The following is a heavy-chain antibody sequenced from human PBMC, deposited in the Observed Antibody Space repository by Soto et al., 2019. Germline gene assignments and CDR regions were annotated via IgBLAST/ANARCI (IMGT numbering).Heavy chain of an antibody. D-gene: IGHD4-17*01. Sequence: EVQLVESGGGLVQPGGSLRLSCAASGFTFSSYTMKWVRQAPGKGLEWISYLSSSSSTIYYADSVKGRFTISRDNAKNSLYLQMNSLRDEDTAVYYCASRLQTVITSGFDLWGRGTLVTVSS. CDR2: LSSSSSTI. CDR1: GFTFSSYT. V-gene: IGHV3-48*02. CDR3: ASRLQTVITSGFDL. J-gene: IGHJ2*01.